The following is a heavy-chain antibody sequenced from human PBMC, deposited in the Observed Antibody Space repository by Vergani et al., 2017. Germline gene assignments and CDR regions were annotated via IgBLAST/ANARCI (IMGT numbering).Heavy chain of an antibody. V-gene: IGHV3-21*01. CDR1: GFTFSSYS. Sequence: EVQLVESGGGLVQPGGSLRLSCAASGFTFSSYSMNWVRQAPGKGLEWVSSISSSSSYIYYADSVKGRFTISRDNANNSLYLQMNSLRAEDTAVYYCARDGQAAVTTYAFDIWGQGTMVTVSS. J-gene: IGHJ3*02. CDR2: ISSSSSYI. D-gene: IGHD4-17*01. CDR3: ARDGQAAVTTYAFDI.